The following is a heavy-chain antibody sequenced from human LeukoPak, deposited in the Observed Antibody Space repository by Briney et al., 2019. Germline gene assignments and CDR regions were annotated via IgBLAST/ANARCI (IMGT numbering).Heavy chain of an antibody. CDR3: AKAGYDYVWGSYPLDY. CDR2: ISGSGGST. J-gene: IGHJ4*02. D-gene: IGHD3-16*02. CDR1: GFTFSDYY. V-gene: IGHV3-23*01. Sequence: LSGGSLRLSCAASGFTFSDYYMSWIRQAPGKGLEWVSAISGSGGSTYYADSVKGRFTISRDNSKNTLYLQMNSLRAEDTAVYYCAKAGYDYVWGSYPLDYWGQGTLVTVSS.